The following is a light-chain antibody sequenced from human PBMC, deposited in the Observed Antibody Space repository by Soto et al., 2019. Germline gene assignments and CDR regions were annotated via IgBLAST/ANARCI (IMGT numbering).Light chain of an antibody. V-gene: IGLV2-8*01. CDR3: SSYPDTTLCL. CDR1: SRDIGGYDF. CDR2: NVN. J-gene: IGLJ1*01. Sequence: SGLTQPASRFGTHGQAVTISCTGTSRDIGGYDFVSWYQVRPGEAPQLIIYNVNGRPSGVPRRFSGSKSGNTASLTVSGFYVIDQPDPSSSSYPDTTLCLFETGS.